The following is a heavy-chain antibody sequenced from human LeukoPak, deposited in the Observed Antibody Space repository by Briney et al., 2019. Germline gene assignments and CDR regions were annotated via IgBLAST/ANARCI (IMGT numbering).Heavy chain of an antibody. CDR2: IYHSGST. CDR3: ARKYSYGTLYYFDY. J-gene: IGHJ4*02. CDR1: GYSISSGYY. V-gene: IGHV4-38-2*02. Sequence: SETLSLTCTVSGYSISSGYYWGWIRQPPGQGLEWIGSIYHSGSTYYNPSLKSRVTISVDTSKNQFSLKLSSVTAADTAVYYCARKYSYGTLYYFDYWGQGTLVTVSS. D-gene: IGHD5-18*01.